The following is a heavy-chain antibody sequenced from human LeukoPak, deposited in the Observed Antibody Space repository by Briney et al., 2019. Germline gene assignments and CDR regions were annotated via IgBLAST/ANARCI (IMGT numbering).Heavy chain of an antibody. CDR2: VYYGGTT. V-gene: IGHV4-4*02. Sequence: TLSLTCAVSGGSITDSKWWNWVRQPPGKGLEWIGEVYYGGTTNYNPSLQSRVTVSVDKSRNQFSLRLTSVTAADTAVYYCAKSGYYDTSGYYLQWFDPWGQGIMVTVSS. D-gene: IGHD3-22*01. CDR1: GGSITDSKW. J-gene: IGHJ5*02. CDR3: AKSGYYDTSGYYLQWFDP.